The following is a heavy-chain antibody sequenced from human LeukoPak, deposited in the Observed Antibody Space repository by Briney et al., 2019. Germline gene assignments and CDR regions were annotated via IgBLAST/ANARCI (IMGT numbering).Heavy chain of an antibody. J-gene: IGHJ4*02. CDR3: ARDRKYYDSSGYYTDY. CDR2: ISAYNGNT. D-gene: IGHD3-22*01. CDR1: GYTFTSYG. Sequence: ASVKVSCKASGYTFTSYGISWVRQAPGQGLEWMGWISAYNGNTNYAQKLQGRVTMTTDTSTSTAYMELRSLRSDDTAVYYCARDRKYYDSSGYYTDYWGQGTLVTVSS. V-gene: IGHV1-18*01.